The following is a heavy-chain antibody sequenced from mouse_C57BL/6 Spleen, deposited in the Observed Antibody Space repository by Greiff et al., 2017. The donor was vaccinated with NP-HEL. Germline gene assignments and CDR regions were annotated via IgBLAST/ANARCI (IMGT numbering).Heavy chain of an antibody. CDR1: GYTFTSYW. CDR3: ARGGLRLPNYYAMDY. CDR2: INPSNGGT. V-gene: IGHV1-53*01. D-gene: IGHD3-2*02. Sequence: QVQLQQPGTELVKPGASVKLSCKASGYTFTSYWMHWVKQRPGQGLEWIGNINPSNGGTNYNEKFKSKATLTVDKSSSTAYMQLSSLTSEGSAVYYCARGGLRLPNYYAMDYWGQGTSVTVAS. J-gene: IGHJ4*01.